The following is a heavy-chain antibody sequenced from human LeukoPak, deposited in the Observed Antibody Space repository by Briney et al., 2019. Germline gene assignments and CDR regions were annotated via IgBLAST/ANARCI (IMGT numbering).Heavy chain of an antibody. V-gene: IGHV3-23*01. CDR2: ISGSGGST. CDR3: ATPPDTAMVTVRDY. J-gene: IGHJ4*02. Sequence: GGSLRLSCAASGFTFSSYAMSWVRQAPGKGLEWVSAISGSGGSTYYAASVKVRFTISSDNSKNTLYLQMNSLRAEDTAVYYCATPPDTAMVTVRDYWGQGTLVTVSS. D-gene: IGHD5-18*01. CDR1: GFTFSSYA.